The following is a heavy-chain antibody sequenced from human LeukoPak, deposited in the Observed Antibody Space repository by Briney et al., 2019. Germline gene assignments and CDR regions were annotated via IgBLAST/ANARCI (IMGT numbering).Heavy chain of an antibody. CDR3: ASGRTDIVVVPATLRNYFFDY. D-gene: IGHD2-2*01. CDR2: IMPMFGTA. V-gene: IGHV1-69*06. Sequence: SVKVSCKASGYTFTSYGISWVRQAPGQGLEWMGGIMPMFGTANYAQKFQGRVTITADKSTSTAYMELSSLRSEDTAVYYCASGRTDIVVVPATLRNYFFDYWGQGTLVTVSS. J-gene: IGHJ4*02. CDR1: GYTFTSYG.